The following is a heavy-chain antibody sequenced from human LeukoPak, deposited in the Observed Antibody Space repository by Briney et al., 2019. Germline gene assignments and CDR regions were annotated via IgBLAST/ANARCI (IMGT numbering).Heavy chain of an antibody. CDR3: ARARSSWSDY. J-gene: IGHJ4*02. Sequence: PSETLSLTCTVSGGSISSGGYYWSWIRQAPGKGLEWIGYIYHSGSTYYNPSLKSRVTISVDRPKNQFSLKLSSVTAADTAVYYCARARSSWSDYWGQGTLVTVSS. CDR2: IYHSGST. CDR1: GGSISSGGYY. V-gene: IGHV4-30-2*01. D-gene: IGHD6-13*01.